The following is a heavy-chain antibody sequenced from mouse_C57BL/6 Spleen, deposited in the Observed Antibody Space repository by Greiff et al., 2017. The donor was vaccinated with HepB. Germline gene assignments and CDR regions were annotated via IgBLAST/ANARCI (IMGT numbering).Heavy chain of an antibody. CDR3: ARSGYDGYYWFAY. J-gene: IGHJ3*01. CDR2: INPSNGGT. D-gene: IGHD2-3*01. CDR1: GYTFTSYW. Sequence: QLQQPGTELVKPGASVKLSCKASGYTFTSYWMHWVKQRPGQGLEWIGNINPSNGGTNYNEKFKSKATLTVDKSSSTAYMQLSSLTSEDSAVYYCARSGYDGYYWFAYWGQGTLVTVSA. V-gene: IGHV1-53*01.